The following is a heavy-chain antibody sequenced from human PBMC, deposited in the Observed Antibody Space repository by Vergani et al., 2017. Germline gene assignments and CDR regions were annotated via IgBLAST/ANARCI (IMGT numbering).Heavy chain of an antibody. CDR1: GFTFSSYA. J-gene: IGHJ4*02. CDR3: AKVYSGYDYPGVDY. CDR2: ISGSGGST. D-gene: IGHD5-12*01. V-gene: IGHV3-23*01. Sequence: EVQVLESGGGLVQPGGSLRLSCAASGFTFSSYAMSWVRQAPGKGLEWVSAISGSGGSTYYADSVKGRFTISRDNSKNTLYLQMNSLRAEDTAVYYCAKVYSGYDYPGVDYWAREPWSPSPQ.